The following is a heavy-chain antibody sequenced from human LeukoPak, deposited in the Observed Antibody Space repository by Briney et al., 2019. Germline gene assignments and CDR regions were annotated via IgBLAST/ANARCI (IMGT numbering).Heavy chain of an antibody. V-gene: IGHV4-59*01. CDR1: GGSMRGYY. J-gene: IGHJ5*02. D-gene: IGHD6-19*01. Sequence: SETLSLTCTVSGGSMRGYYWSWIRQPPGKGLEWIGYIYYSGSTTYNPSLKSRVTISVDTSKNQFSLKMNSVTAADTAIYYCARDSSKWVAQHFDPWGQGILVTVSS. CDR2: IYYSGST. CDR3: ARDSSKWVAQHFDP.